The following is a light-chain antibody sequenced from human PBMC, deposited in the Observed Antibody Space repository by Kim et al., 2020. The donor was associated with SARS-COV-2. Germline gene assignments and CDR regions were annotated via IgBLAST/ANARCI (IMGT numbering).Light chain of an antibody. V-gene: IGLV3-19*01. CDR1: SLTNYN. CDR3: NSRDSSGNHHV. CDR2: NKN. J-gene: IGLJ1*01. Sequence: SSELTQDPAVSVALGQTVRITCQGDSLTNYNANWYQQKPGQAPVPVMFNKNNRPSGIPDRFSGSTSGNTASLTITRTQAEDEADYYCNSRDSSGNHHVFG.